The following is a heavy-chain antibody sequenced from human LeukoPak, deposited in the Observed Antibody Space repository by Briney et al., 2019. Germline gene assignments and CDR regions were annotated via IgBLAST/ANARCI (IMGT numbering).Heavy chain of an antibody. D-gene: IGHD3-10*01. CDR1: GGSISSYY. J-gene: IGHJ3*02. Sequence: SETLSLTCTVSGGSISSYYWSWIRQPPGKGLEWIARIYTSGSTNYNPSLKSRVTMSVDTPKNQFSLKLSSVTAADTAVYYCARDDMVRGVTSGAFDIWGQGTMVTVSS. CDR3: ARDDMVRGVTSGAFDI. CDR2: IYTSGST. V-gene: IGHV4-4*07.